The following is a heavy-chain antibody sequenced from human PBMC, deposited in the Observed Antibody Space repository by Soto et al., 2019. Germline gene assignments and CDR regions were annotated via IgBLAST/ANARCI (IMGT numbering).Heavy chain of an antibody. J-gene: IGHJ4*02. CDR1: GFTFSSYS. Sequence: GGSLRLSCAASGFTFSSYSMNWVLQAPGKGLEWVSYISSSSSTIYYADSVKGRFTISRDNAKNSLYLQMNSLRAEDTAVYYCARVVSRSSSCTFDYWGQGTLVTVSS. CDR3: ARVVSRSSSCTFDY. CDR2: ISSSSSTI. V-gene: IGHV3-48*01. D-gene: IGHD6-6*01.